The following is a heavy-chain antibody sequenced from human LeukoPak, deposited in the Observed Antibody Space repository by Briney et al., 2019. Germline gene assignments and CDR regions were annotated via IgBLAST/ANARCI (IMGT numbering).Heavy chain of an antibody. J-gene: IGHJ3*02. CDR3: VVEGGYGYDAFDI. CDR1: GFTFSNHG. Sequence: GGSLRLSCAASGFTFSNHGMHWVRQAPGKGLEWVAFLSDDGSKIDYADPVKGRFTISRDNSKNTLYLQMNNLRTEDTTMYYCVVEGGYGYDAFDIWGQGTMVTVSS. V-gene: IGHV3-30*02. CDR2: LSDDGSKI. D-gene: IGHD5-12*01.